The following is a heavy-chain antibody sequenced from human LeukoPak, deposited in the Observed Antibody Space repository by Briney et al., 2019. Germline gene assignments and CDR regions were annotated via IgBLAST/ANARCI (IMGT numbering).Heavy chain of an antibody. D-gene: IGHD3-10*01. CDR3: ARELSTPVHAFDI. Sequence: PGGSLRLSCAASGFTVSSNYMSWVRQAPGKGLEWVSVIYSGGSTCYADSVKGRFTISRDNSKNTLYLQINSLRAEDTAVYYCARELSTPVHAFDIWGQGTMVTVSS. CDR1: GFTVSSNY. CDR2: IYSGGST. V-gene: IGHV3-53*01. J-gene: IGHJ3*02.